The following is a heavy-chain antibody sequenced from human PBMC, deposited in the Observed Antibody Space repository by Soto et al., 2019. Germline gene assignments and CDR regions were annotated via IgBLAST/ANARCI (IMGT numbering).Heavy chain of an antibody. V-gene: IGHV3-23*01. CDR2: ISGSGDSR. D-gene: IGHD1-1*01. Sequence: PGGSLRLSCAASGFTFSTNGMSWVRQAPGKGLECVSTISGSGDSRHYADSVKGRFTISRDNSNNTLYLQMSSLRAEDTAVYYCAKNDRHYYSVMDVWGQGTTVTVSS. CDR3: AKNDRHYYSVMDV. CDR1: GFTFSTNG. J-gene: IGHJ6*02.